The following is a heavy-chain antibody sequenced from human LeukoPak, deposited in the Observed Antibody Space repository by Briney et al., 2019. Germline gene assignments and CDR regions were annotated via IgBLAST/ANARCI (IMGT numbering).Heavy chain of an antibody. Sequence: SETLSLTCTVSGGSISSYYWSWIRQPPGEALERIRYNYCSGSTNYNPSLKGQVTISVDTSKNPSSPKLSSVTAADTAVYYCARDILNCSGGSCYSRLDYWGQGTLVTVSS. D-gene: IGHD2-15*01. CDR1: GGSISSYY. V-gene: IGHV4-59*01. J-gene: IGHJ4*02. CDR3: ARDILNCSGGSCYSRLDY. CDR2: NYCSGST.